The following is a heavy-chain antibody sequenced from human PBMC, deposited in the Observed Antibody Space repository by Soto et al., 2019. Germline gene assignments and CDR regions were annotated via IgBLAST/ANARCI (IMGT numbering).Heavy chain of an antibody. CDR2: IYHSGST. J-gene: IGHJ3*02. V-gene: IGHV4-4*02. Sequence: SETLSLTCAVSGGSISSSNWWSWVRQPPGKGLEWIGEIYHSGSTNYNPSLKSRVTISVDKSKNQFSLKLSSVTAADTAVYYCARGEIRDGYNSDAFDIWGQGTMVTLS. CDR1: GGSISSSNW. D-gene: IGHD5-12*01. CDR3: ARGEIRDGYNSDAFDI.